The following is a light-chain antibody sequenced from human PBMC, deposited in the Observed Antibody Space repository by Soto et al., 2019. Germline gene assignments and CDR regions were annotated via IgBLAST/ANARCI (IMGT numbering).Light chain of an antibody. CDR1: QSVSSNY. J-gene: IGKJ1*01. Sequence: DTVFTQSPGTLSLSPGASATLSCRASQSVSSNYLAWYQQRPGQAPRLLIYGASTRATGIPDRFSGSGSGTDFTLTISRLEPEDFALYYCQQYGSLSWTFGQGTKVDI. CDR2: GAS. CDR3: QQYGSLSWT. V-gene: IGKV3-20*01.